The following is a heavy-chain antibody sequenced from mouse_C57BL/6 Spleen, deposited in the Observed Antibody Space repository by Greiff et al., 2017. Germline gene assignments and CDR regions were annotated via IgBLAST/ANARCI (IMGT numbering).Heavy chain of an antibody. Sequence: VQRVESGAELVRPGASVTLSCKASGYTFTDYEMHWVKQTPVHGLEWIGAIDPETGGTAYNQKFKGKAILTADKSSSTAYMELRSLTSEDSAVYYCTRGGSSYGYFDVWGTGTTVTVSS. J-gene: IGHJ1*03. D-gene: IGHD1-1*01. CDR3: TRGGSSYGYFDV. CDR1: GYTFTDYE. V-gene: IGHV1-15*01. CDR2: IDPETGGT.